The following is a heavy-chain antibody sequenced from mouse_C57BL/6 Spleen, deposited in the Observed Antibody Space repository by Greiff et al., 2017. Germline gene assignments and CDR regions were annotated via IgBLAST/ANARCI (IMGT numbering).Heavy chain of an antibody. Sequence: QVQLQQSGAELVRPGASVTLSCKASGYTFTDYEMHWVKQTPVHGLEWIGAIDPETGGTAYNQKFKGKAILTADKSSSTAYMELRSLTSEDSAVYYCTRKGRYGNYDYWGQGTTLTVSS. CDR3: TRKGRYGNYDY. D-gene: IGHD2-10*02. CDR2: IDPETGGT. V-gene: IGHV1-15*01. CDR1: GYTFTDYE. J-gene: IGHJ2*01.